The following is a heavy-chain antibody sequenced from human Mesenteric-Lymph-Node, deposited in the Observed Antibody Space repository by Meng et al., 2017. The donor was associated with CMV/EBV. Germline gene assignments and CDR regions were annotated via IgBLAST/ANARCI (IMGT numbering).Heavy chain of an antibody. Sequence: ASVKVSCKASGYTFIGHYLHWVRQAPGQGLEWVGWINAKTGGTDYAQKFRGRVTMTRDTSISTAYMEMSRLRSDDTAVYYCARDLLGYSYGHFGMDVWGPGTTVTVSS. CDR2: INAKTGGT. CDR1: GYTFIGHY. CDR3: ARDLLGYSYGHFGMDV. D-gene: IGHD5-18*01. V-gene: IGHV1-2*02. J-gene: IGHJ6*02.